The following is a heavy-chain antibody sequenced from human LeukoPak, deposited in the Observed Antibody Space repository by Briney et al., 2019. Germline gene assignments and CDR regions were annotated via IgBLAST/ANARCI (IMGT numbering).Heavy chain of an antibody. CDR3: AREGVYDSWDY. Sequence: GGSLRLSCAASGFTFSSYEMNWVCQAPGKGLVWVSYISSSGSTIYYADSVKGRFTISRDNAKNSLYLQMNSLRAEDTAVYYCAREGVYDSWDYWGQGTLVTVSS. CDR2: ISSSGSTI. CDR1: GFTFSSYE. V-gene: IGHV3-48*03. J-gene: IGHJ4*02. D-gene: IGHD3-3*01.